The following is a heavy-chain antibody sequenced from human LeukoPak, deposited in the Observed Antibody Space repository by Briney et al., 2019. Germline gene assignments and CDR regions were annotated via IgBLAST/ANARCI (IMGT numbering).Heavy chain of an antibody. CDR1: GGSISNYY. V-gene: IGHV4-59*01. D-gene: IGHD6-13*01. CDR2: IYYSGST. J-gene: IGHJ2*01. Sequence: SETLSLTCAVSGGSISNYYWSWIRQPPGKGLEWIGYIYYSGSTNYNPSLKSRVTISVDTSKNQFSLKLSSVTAADTAVYYCARVYYSSSYDYWYFDLWGRGTLVTVSS. CDR3: ARVYYSSSYDYWYFDL.